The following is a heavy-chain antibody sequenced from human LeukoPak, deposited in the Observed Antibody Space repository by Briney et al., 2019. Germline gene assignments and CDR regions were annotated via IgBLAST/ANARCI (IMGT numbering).Heavy chain of an antibody. CDR1: GGTFSSYA. J-gene: IGHJ4*02. Sequence: SVKVSCKASGGTFSSYAISWVRQAPGQGLEWMGGIIPIFGTANYAQRFQGRVTITADKSTSTAYMELSSLRSEDTAVYYCARGGIVGATTDNYFDYWGQGTLVTVSS. CDR3: ARGGIVGATTDNYFDY. V-gene: IGHV1-69*06. CDR2: IIPIFGTA. D-gene: IGHD1-26*01.